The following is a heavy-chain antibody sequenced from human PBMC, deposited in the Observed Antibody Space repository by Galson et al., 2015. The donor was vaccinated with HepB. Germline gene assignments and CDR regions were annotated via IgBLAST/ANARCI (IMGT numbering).Heavy chain of an antibody. V-gene: IGHV3-66*01. Sequence: SLRLSCAASGFTVSSNYMSWVRQAPGKGLEWVSVIYSGGSTYYADSVKGRFTISRDNSKNTLYLQMNSLRAEDTAVYYCARGITGTSHFDYWGQGTLVTVSS. CDR2: IYSGGST. D-gene: IGHD1-7*01. J-gene: IGHJ4*02. CDR3: ARGITGTSHFDY. CDR1: GFTVSSNY.